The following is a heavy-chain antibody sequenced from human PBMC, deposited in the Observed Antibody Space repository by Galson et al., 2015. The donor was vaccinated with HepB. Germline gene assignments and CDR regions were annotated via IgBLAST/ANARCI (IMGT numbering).Heavy chain of an antibody. CDR3: ASQTGEWLAWCLDY. CDR2: INHSGST. Sequence: TLSLTCAVYGGSFSGYYWSWIRQPPGKGLEWIGEINHSGSTNYNPSLKSRVTISVDTSKNQFSLKLSSVTAADTAVYYCASQTGEWLAWCLDYWGQGTLVTVSS. CDR1: GGSFSGYY. J-gene: IGHJ4*02. D-gene: IGHD6-19*01. V-gene: IGHV4-34*01.